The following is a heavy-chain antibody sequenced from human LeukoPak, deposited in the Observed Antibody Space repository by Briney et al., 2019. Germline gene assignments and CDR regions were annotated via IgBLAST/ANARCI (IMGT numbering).Heavy chain of an antibody. CDR3: ARDSYPIAAAGSAAFDI. D-gene: IGHD6-13*01. J-gene: IGHJ3*02. Sequence: GGSLRLSCAASGFTFSSYAMTWVRQAPGRGLEWVSAISGNGGTTYYADSVKGRFTISRDNSKDTLYLQMNSLRAEDTSVYYCARDSYPIAAAGSAAFDIWGPGTMVTVSS. CDR2: ISGNGGTT. V-gene: IGHV3-23*01. CDR1: GFTFSSYA.